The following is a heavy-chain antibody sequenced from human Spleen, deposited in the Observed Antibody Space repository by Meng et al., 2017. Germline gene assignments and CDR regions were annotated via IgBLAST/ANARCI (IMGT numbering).Heavy chain of an antibody. Sequence: QLVESGGGLVKPGGSLRLSCAASGFTFSNAWMSWVRQAPGKGLEWVARIKSKTDGGTTDYAAPVKGRFTISRDDSKNTLYLQLNSLKTEDTAVYYCSSGFPPDSWGQGTLVTVSS. CDR2: IKSKTDGGTT. CDR1: GFTFSNAW. CDR3: SSGFPPDS. V-gene: IGHV3-15*01. D-gene: IGHD3-22*01. J-gene: IGHJ5*01.